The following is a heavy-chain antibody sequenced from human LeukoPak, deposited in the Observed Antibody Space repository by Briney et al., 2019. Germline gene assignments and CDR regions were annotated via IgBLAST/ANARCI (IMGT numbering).Heavy chain of an antibody. D-gene: IGHD3-22*01. CDR2: IKSKVDGGTT. J-gene: IGHJ4*02. V-gene: IGHV3-15*01. CDR3: STGGYYEDY. CDR1: GFTFSNAW. Sequence: PGGSLRLSRAGSGFTFSNAWMNWVRQAPGKGPEWVGRIKSKVDGGTTDYAAPVKGRFTISRDDPKNTVYLQMNSLKTEDTAVYYCSTGGYYEDYWGQGTLVTVSS.